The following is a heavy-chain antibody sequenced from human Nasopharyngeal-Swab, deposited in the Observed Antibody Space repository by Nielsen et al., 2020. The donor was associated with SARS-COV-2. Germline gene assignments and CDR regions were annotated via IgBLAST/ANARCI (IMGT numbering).Heavy chain of an antibody. CDR3: ARPGYQSIKSRYRYYYYMDV. D-gene: IGHD2-2*01. J-gene: IGHJ6*03. V-gene: IGHV4-39*07. Sequence: WIRQPPGKGLEWIGSIYYSGSTYYNPSLKSRVTISVDTSKNQFSLNLTSVTAADTAVYYCARPGYQSIKSRYRYYYYMDVWGKGTTVTVSS. CDR2: IYYSGST.